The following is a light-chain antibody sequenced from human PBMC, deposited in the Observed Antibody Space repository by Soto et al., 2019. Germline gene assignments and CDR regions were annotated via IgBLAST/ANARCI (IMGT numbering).Light chain of an antibody. Sequence: QSGLTQPPSASGSPGQSVSSSCTGTSSDVGGYNYVSWYQHHPGKAPKLMIYEVNKRPSRVPDRFSGSKSGNTASLTVSGLQAEDEADYYCSSYAGSSNVFGTGTKVTVL. CDR3: SSYAGSSNV. CDR2: EVN. V-gene: IGLV2-8*01. CDR1: SSDVGGYNY. J-gene: IGLJ1*01.